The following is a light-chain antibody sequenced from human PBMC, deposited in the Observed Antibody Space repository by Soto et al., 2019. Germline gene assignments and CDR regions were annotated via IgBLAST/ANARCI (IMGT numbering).Light chain of an antibody. CDR1: QSVSNS. J-gene: IGKJ4*01. V-gene: IGKV3-11*01. Sequence: EIVLTQSPATLSLSPGERATLSCWASQSVSNSLAWYQQRPGQPPRLLIYDVSTRATGIPARFGGSGSGTDFTLTISSLETEDVAVYYCQQRTSWPLTFGGGTKVE. CDR2: DVS. CDR3: QQRTSWPLT.